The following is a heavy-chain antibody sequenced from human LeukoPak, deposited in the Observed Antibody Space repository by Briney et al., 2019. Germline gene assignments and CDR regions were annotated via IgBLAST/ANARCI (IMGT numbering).Heavy chain of an antibody. CDR2: RKEDGREK. J-gene: IGHJ4*02. V-gene: IGHV3-7*01. Sequence: GGSLTHSCAASGFTFSNLRMIWAPPAPGKGLVWVANRKEDGREKHHVDSVKGRFTISRDNAQNSLYLQMNSLRDEDTAVYYCASYGEDHAPGECWGQGTLVTVA. CDR3: ASYGEDHAPGEC. D-gene: IGHD3-10*01. CDR1: GFTFSNLR.